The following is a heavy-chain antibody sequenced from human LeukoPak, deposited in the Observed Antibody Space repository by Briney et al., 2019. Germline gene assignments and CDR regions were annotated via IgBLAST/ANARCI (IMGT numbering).Heavy chain of an antibody. CDR1: GYTFTSYG. CDR2: INTYNGNT. J-gene: IGHJ3*02. Sequence: ASVKVSCKASGYTFTSYGISWVRQAPGQGLEWMGWINTYNGNTNYAQKLQGRVTMTTDTSTSTAYMELRSLRSDGTAVYYCARSDAWEPRAFDIWGQGTMVTVSS. CDR3: ARSDAWEPRAFDI. D-gene: IGHD1-26*01. V-gene: IGHV1-18*01.